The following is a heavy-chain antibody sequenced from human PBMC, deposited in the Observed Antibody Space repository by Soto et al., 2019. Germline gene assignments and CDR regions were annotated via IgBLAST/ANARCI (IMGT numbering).Heavy chain of an antibody. J-gene: IGHJ4*02. CDR2: ISTYNGNT. D-gene: IGHD2-21*01. V-gene: IGHV1-18*01. CDR1: GYTFTSYG. CDR3: ARVEYCGGNCYSMGGDY. Sequence: ASVKVSCKASGYTFTSYGISWVRQAPGQGLEWMGWISTYNGNTNYAQKLQGRVTMTTDTSTSTAYMELRSLRSDDTAVYYCARVEYCGGNCYSMGGDYWGQGTLVTVSS.